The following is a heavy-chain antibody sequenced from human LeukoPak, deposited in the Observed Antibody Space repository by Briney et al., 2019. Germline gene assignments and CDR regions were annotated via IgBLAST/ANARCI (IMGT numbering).Heavy chain of an antibody. CDR3: ASVWFGPTIHGYFQH. CDR2: IIPIFGTT. J-gene: IGHJ1*01. D-gene: IGHD3-10*01. CDR1: GGAFSNYT. V-gene: IGHV1-69*13. Sequence: RASVKVFCKASGGAFSNYTISWVRQAPGQGLEWMGGIIPIFGTTNYAQRFQGRVTISADESTSTAYMELSSLRSEDTAVYYCASVWFGPTIHGYFQHWGQGTLVPVSS.